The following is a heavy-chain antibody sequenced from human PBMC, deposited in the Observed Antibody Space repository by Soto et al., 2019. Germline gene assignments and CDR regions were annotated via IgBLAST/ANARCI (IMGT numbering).Heavy chain of an antibody. D-gene: IGHD4-17*01. CDR1: GSTFSNYY. J-gene: IGHJ4*02. CDR3: ASPPDYGTDLNY. CDR2: IRQVGGEK. V-gene: IGHV3-7*03. Sequence: AGGSLRLSCRVSGSTFSNYYIIWVRQAPGKGLDWVACIRQVGGEKYYVGSVKGRFTISRDNTPDSMYLQMNSLRAEDTAVYYCASPPDYGTDLNYWGQGILVTSPQ.